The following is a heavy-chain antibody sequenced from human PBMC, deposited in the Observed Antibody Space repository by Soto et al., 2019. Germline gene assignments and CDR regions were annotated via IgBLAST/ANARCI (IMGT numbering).Heavy chain of an antibody. V-gene: IGHV4-31*03. D-gene: IGHD1-1*01. CDR3: AKNETTRPWFNP. CDR1: GDSIRNGFYY. CDR2: IYYVGST. Sequence: QVQLQESGPGLVKPSQTLSLICTVSGDSIRNGFYYWSWIRQHPGKGPEWIGNIYYVGSTSYNPSLKSRVTISIDRSKNQFSLTLNSVTAADTAVYYCAKNETTRPWFNPWGQGTLVIVSS. J-gene: IGHJ5*02.